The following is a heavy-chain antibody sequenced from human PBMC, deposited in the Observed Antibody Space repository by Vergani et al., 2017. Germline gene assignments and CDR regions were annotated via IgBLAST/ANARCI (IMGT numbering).Heavy chain of an antibody. CDR2: IDPSDSYT. J-gene: IGHJ6*02. CDR3: ARHPGYYDFWCGYYIGDYYYYGMDV. V-gene: IGHV5-10-1*03. D-gene: IGHD3-3*01. CDR1: GYSFTSYW. Sequence: EVQLVQSGAEVKKPGESLRISCKGSGYSFTSYWISWVRQMPGKGLEWMGRIDPSDSYTNYSPSFQGHVTISADKSISTAYLQWSSLKASDTAMYYCARHPGYYDFWCGYYIGDYYYYGMDVWGQGTTVTVSS.